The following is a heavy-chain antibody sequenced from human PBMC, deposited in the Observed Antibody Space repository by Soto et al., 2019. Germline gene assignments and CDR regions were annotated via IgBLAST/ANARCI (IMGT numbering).Heavy chain of an antibody. V-gene: IGHV3-21*01. J-gene: IGHJ6*02. CDR2: ISSSSSYI. Sequence: GSLRLSCAASGFTFSSYSMNWVLQAPWKGLEWVSSISSSSSYIYYADSVKGRFTISRDNAKNSLYLQMNSLRAEDTAVYYCARVDCSGGSCYSLLAWYYYYGMDVWGQGTTVTVSS. CDR1: GFTFSSYS. CDR3: ARVDCSGGSCYSLLAWYYYYGMDV. D-gene: IGHD2-15*01.